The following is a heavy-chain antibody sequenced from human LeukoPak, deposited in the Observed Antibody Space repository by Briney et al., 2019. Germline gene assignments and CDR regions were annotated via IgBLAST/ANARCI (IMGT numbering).Heavy chain of an antibody. Sequence: PGGSLRLSCSASGFTFSTYAMHWVRQAPGKGLKSVSAISGNGTNTYYADSVKGRFTISRDNSKSTLYLQMNSLRVEDTAVYYCVREIDNGNWFDPWGQGTLVTVS. CDR3: VREIDNGNWFDP. D-gene: IGHD1-1*01. CDR1: GFTFSTYA. CDR2: ISGNGTNT. V-gene: IGHV3-64D*06. J-gene: IGHJ5*02.